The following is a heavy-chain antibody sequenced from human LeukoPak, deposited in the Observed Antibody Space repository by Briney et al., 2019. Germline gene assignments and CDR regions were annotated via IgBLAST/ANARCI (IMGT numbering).Heavy chain of an antibody. Sequence: TGGSLRLSCAASGFTFDDYAMHWVRQAPGKGLEWVSGISWNSGSIGYADSVKGRFTISRDNAKNSLYLQMNSLRAEDTALYYCAKAQRITMIVVVTAFDYWGQGTLVTVSS. CDR3: AKAQRITMIVVVTAFDY. V-gene: IGHV3-9*01. CDR2: ISWNSGSI. J-gene: IGHJ4*02. CDR1: GFTFDDYA. D-gene: IGHD3-22*01.